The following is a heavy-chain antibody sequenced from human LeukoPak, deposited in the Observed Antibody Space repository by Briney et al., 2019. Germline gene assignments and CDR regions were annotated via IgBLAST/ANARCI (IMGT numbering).Heavy chain of an antibody. CDR3: ARIMPNRRQWLGHFDY. V-gene: IGHV4-39*01. CDR2: VYHSGGT. CDR1: GGSIIGSGFC. Sequence: KPSETLSLTCVVSGGSIIGSGFCWGWIRQPPGKGLERIGSVYHSGGTYYSPSLDSRVTFSVDTSKNQFSLKLTSVTAADTAIYYCARIMPNRRQWLGHFDYWGQGTLVTVSS. J-gene: IGHJ4*02. D-gene: IGHD6-19*01.